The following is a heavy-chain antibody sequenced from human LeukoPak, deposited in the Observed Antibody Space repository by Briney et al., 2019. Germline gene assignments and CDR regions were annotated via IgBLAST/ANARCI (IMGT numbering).Heavy chain of an antibody. J-gene: IGHJ4*02. CDR1: GGSISSCY. V-gene: IGHV4-59*01. CDR2: IYYSGST. D-gene: IGHD6-13*01. Sequence: PSETLSLTCTVSGGSISSCYWSWIRQPPGKGLEWIGYIYYSGSTNYNPSLKSRVTISVDTSKNQFSLKLSSVTAADTAVYYCARSYSSSWSPIDYWGQGTLVTVSS. CDR3: ARSYSSSWSPIDY.